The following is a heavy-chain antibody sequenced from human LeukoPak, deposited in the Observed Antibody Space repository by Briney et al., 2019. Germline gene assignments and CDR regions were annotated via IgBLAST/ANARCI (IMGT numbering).Heavy chain of an antibody. J-gene: IGHJ6*03. Sequence: PSETLSLTCTVSGVSISSISYYWGWIRQPPGKGLEWIGSIYYSGSTHYNPSLKSRVTISVDTSKNNFSLGLTSVTAADTAVYYCARLPLAYYYYMDVWGKGTTITISS. CDR3: ARLPLAYYYYMDV. D-gene: IGHD2-15*01. CDR1: GVSISSISYY. CDR2: IYYSGST. V-gene: IGHV4-39*02.